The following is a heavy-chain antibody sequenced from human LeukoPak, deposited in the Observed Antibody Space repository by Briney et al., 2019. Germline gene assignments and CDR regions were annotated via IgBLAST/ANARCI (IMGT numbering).Heavy chain of an antibody. D-gene: IGHD6-6*01. J-gene: IGHJ6*03. V-gene: IGHV3-30*02. CDR1: GFTFSTYG. CDR2: IRYDGSNK. Sequence: GGSLRLSCAASGFTFSTYGMLWVRQAPGQGPEWVALIRYDGSNKYYADSVKGRFTISRDNSKNTLNLQMNSLTAEDTAVYYCARPRSQLANYYMDVWGKGTTVTVSS. CDR3: ARPRSQLANYYMDV.